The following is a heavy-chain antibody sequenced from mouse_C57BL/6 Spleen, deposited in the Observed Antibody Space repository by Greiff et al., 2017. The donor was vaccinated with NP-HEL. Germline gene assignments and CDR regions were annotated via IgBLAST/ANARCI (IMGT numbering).Heavy chain of an antibody. CDR3: ARITGGYYGYFDV. Sequence: EVQLQQSGPELVKPGASVEIPCKASGYTFTDYNMDWVKQSHGKSLEWIGDINPNNGGTIYNQKFKGKATLTVDKSSSTAYMELRSLTSEDTAVYYCARITGGYYGYFDVWGTGTTVTVSS. V-gene: IGHV1-18*01. CDR1: GYTFTDYN. D-gene: IGHD1-1*02. CDR2: INPNNGGT. J-gene: IGHJ1*03.